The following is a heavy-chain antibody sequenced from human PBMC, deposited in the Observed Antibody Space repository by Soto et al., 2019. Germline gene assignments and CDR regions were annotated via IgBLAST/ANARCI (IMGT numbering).Heavy chain of an antibody. J-gene: IGHJ6*02. CDR1: GYSFTSYW. V-gene: IGHV5-10-1*01. CDR2: IDPSDSYT. Sequence: GESLKISCKGSGYSFTSYWISWVRQMPGKGLEWMGRIDPSDSYTNYSPSFQGHVTISADKSISTAYLQWSSLKASDTATYYCARHLVFGYYYYYYGMDVWGQGTTVTVSS. D-gene: IGHD3-3*01. CDR3: ARHLVFGYYYYYYGMDV.